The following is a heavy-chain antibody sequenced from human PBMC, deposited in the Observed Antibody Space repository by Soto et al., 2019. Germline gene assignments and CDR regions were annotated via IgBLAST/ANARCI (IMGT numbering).Heavy chain of an antibody. J-gene: IGHJ6*02. CDR2: IMPIFRTP. CDR3: ARDNDRPQLGGNYYYILDV. CDR1: GGTFRNSA. D-gene: IGHD1-1*01. V-gene: IGHV1-69*12. Sequence: QVQLEQSGAEVKKPGSSVKVSCKASGGTFRNSAISWVRQAPGQGLEWMGGIMPIFRTPDYAQKFQGRVTITADESTSTAYMELSGLTSDDTAVYYCARDNDRPQLGGNYYYILDVWGQGTTVTVSS.